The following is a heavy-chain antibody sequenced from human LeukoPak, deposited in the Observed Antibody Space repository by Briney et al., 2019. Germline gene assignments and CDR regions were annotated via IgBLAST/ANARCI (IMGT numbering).Heavy chain of an antibody. J-gene: IGHJ4*02. V-gene: IGHV3-33*01. CDR2: IWYDGSNK. CDR3: VRGDYYGSPFDY. CDR1: GFTFSSYG. D-gene: IGHD3-10*01. Sequence: GGSLRLSCAASGFTFSSYGMHWVRQAPGKGLEWVAVIWYDGSNKYYADSVQGRFTISRDNSKNTLYLQMNSLRAEDTAVYYCVRGDYYGSPFDYWGQGTLVTVSS.